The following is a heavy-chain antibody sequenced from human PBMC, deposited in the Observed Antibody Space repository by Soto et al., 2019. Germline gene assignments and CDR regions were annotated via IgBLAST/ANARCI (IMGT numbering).Heavy chain of an antibody. CDR2: IYESGKS. Sequence: SETLSLTCTVSGGSISSGGSSWNWIRQPPGRGMEWIGYIYESGKSYYNPSLKSRVTISVDRSKNQFSLKLSSVTAADTAVYYCARAGDSSGPVALGYWGQGTLVTVSS. D-gene: IGHD6-19*01. V-gene: IGHV4-30-2*01. J-gene: IGHJ4*02. CDR1: GGSISSGGSS. CDR3: ARAGDSSGPVALGY.